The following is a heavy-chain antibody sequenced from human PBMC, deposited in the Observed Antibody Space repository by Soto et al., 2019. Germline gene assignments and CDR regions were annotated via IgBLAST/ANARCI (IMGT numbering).Heavy chain of an antibody. J-gene: IGHJ6*02. V-gene: IGHV3-30-3*01. CDR2: ISYDGSNK. CDR3: ARVSGTTPYYYYGMDV. Sequence: GGSLRLSCAASGFTFSSYAMHWVRQAPGKGLEWVAVISYDGSNKYYADSVKGRFTISRDNSKNTLYLQMNSLRAEDTAVYYCARVSGTTPYYYYGMDVWGQGTTVTVSS. CDR1: GFTFSSYA. D-gene: IGHD1-7*01.